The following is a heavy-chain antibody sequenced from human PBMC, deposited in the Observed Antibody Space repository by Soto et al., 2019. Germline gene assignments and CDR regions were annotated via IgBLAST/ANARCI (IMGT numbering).Heavy chain of an antibody. D-gene: IGHD3-22*01. CDR1: GFTFSDYY. V-gene: IGHV3-11*01. J-gene: IGHJ6*02. CDR3: ARRKEWLLPYYGMDV. CDR2: ISSSGSTI. Sequence: GGSLRLSCAASGFTFSDYYMGWIRQAPGKGLEWVSYISSSGSTIYYADSVKGRFTISRDNAKNSLYLQMNSLRAEDTAVYYCARRKEWLLPYYGMDVWGQGTTVTVSS.